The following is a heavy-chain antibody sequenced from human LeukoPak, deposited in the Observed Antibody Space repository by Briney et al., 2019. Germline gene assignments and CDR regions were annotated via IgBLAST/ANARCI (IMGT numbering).Heavy chain of an antibody. CDR1: GGSLSGYY. CDR3: ARWVGYCSSTSCYMDY. CDR2: INHSGST. Sequence: PSETLSLTCAVYGGSLSGYYWSWIRRPPGKGLEWIGEINHSGSTNYNPSLKSRVTISVDTSKNQFSLKLSSVTAADTAVYYCARWVGYCSSTSCYMDYWGQGTLVTVSS. V-gene: IGHV4-34*01. D-gene: IGHD2-2*02. J-gene: IGHJ4*02.